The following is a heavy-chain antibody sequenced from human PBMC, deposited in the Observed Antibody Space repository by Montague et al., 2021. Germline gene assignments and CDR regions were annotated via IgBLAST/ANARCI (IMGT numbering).Heavy chain of an antibody. V-gene: IGHV3-74*01. CDR2: IALDGSST. J-gene: IGHJ3*02. CDR3: ARNLASAAPGAFDI. D-gene: IGHD6-13*01. Sequence: FLRLSCAASGFSLSSYWMHWVRQAPGKGLLWVSRIALDGSSTTFADSVKGRFTTSRDNAKATLYLQMNSLRVEDTAVYYCARNLASAAPGAFDIWGQGTMVTVSS. CDR1: GFSLSSYW.